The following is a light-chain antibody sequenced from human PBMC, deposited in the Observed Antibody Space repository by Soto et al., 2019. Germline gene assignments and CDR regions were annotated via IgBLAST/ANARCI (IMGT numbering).Light chain of an antibody. CDR1: QTVNSTY. CDR3: QQYDTSPPLYT. Sequence: EVVLTQSPCTLSLSPGERATLSCRASQTVNSTYLAWYQQKPGQAPRLLIYLAASRAAGVPDRFSGSGSGTDFTLTISKLDPEDFAVYYCQQYDTSPPLYTFGQGTKLEIK. V-gene: IGKV3-20*01. CDR2: LAA. J-gene: IGKJ2*01.